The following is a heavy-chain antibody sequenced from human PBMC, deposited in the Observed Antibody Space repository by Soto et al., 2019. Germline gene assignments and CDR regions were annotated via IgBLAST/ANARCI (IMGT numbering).Heavy chain of an antibody. CDR2: IDWDDDK. Sequence: SGPTLVNPTQTLTLTCTFSGFSLSTSGMCVSWIRQPPGKALEWLALIDWDDDKYYSTSLKTRLTISKDTSKNQVVLTMTNMDPVDTATYYCARSLSSSWPGNWFDPWGQGTLVTVSS. D-gene: IGHD6-13*01. CDR1: GFSLSTSGMC. V-gene: IGHV2-70*01. J-gene: IGHJ5*02. CDR3: ARSLSSSWPGNWFDP.